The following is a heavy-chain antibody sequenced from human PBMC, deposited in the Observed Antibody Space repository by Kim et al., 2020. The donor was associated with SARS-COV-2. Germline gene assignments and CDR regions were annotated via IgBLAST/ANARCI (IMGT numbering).Heavy chain of an antibody. D-gene: IGHD3-9*01. CDR3: ARDGGKPHYDILTDLSFFDY. Sequence: RFTISRDNAKNSLYLQMNSLRAEDTAVYYCARDGGKPHYDILTDLSFFDYWGQGTLVTVSS. V-gene: IGHV3-11*06. J-gene: IGHJ4*02.